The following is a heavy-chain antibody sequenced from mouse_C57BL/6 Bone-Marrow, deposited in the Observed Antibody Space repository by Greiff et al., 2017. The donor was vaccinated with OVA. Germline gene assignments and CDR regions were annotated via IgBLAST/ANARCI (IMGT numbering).Heavy chain of an antibody. CDR1: GYTFTDYY. CDR3: CSSPWYFDV. J-gene: IGHJ1*03. D-gene: IGHD1-1*01. CDR2: IYPGSGNT. V-gene: IGHV1-76*01. Sequence: QVQLQQSGAELVRPGASVKLSCKASGYTFTDYYINWVKQRPGQGLEWIARIYPGSGNTSYNEKFKGKATLTADKSSSTAYMQLSSLTSEDSAVYCGCSSPWYFDVWGTGTTVTVSS.